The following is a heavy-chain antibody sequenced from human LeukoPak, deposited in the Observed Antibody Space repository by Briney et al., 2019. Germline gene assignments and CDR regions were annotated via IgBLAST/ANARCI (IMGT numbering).Heavy chain of an antibody. Sequence: GGSLRLSCAASGFTFSSYAMSWVRQAPGKGLEWVSTISGSGGSTYYADSVKGRFTISRDNSKNTLYLHMISLRAEDAALYYCAKDYYDSSGFYLIDYWGQGTLVTVSS. CDR1: GFTFSSYA. J-gene: IGHJ4*02. CDR2: ISGSGGST. D-gene: IGHD3-22*01. V-gene: IGHV3-23*01. CDR3: AKDYYDSSGFYLIDY.